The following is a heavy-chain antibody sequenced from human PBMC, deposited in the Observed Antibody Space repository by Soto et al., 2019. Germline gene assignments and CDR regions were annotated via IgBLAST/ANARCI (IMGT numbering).Heavy chain of an antibody. D-gene: IGHD6-13*01. CDR1: GFTFSDYY. J-gene: IGHJ4*02. Sequence: PGGSLRLSCAASGFTFSDYYISWISQAPGKGLEGVSYIVSSSSKTNYAGSVKGRFTISRDNAKNSLYLEMNSLRAEDTAGYYCARLRANTWYMGGYLAYWRPGTLVT. CDR2: IVSSSSKT. CDR3: ARLRANTWYMGGYLAY. V-gene: IGHV3-11*06.